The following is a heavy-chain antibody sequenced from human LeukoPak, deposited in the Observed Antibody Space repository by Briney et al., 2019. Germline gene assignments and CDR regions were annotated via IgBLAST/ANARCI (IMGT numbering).Heavy chain of an antibody. CDR2: ISFDGSNK. Sequence: PGGSLRLSCAASRFTFNTYGIYWVCQGPGKGLGWVSVISFDGSNKYYADSVKGQFTISRDNSKNTLYLQMNSLRAEDTAVYYCARSKGLGYCSSTSCHYYYYYGMDVWGKGTTVTVSS. J-gene: IGHJ6*04. CDR3: ARSKGLGYCSSTSCHYYYYYGMDV. V-gene: IGHV3-30*03. D-gene: IGHD2-2*01. CDR1: RFTFNTYG.